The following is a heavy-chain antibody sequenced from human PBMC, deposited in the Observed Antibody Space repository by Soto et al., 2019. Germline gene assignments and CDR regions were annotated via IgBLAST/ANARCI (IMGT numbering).Heavy chain of an antibody. J-gene: IGHJ4*02. CDR2: INAGNGNT. V-gene: IGHV1-3*01. CDR3: ARKATGPMYYFDY. D-gene: IGHD1-1*01. CDR1: GYTSTIYA. Sequence: VNVSCKASGYTSTIYAMHWLRQTPGQRLEWMGWINAGNGNTKYSQKFQGRVTITRDTSASTAYMELSSLRSEDTAVYYCARKATGPMYYFDYWGQGTLVTVSS.